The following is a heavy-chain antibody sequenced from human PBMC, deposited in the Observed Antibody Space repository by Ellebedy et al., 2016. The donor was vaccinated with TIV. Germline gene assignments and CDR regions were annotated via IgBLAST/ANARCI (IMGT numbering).Heavy chain of an antibody. CDR3: ARDCIAAAGTNVGNDAFDI. V-gene: IGHV4-4*02. Sequence: MPSETLSLTCAVSGGSISSSNWWSWVRQPPGKGLEWIGEIYHSGSTNYNPSLKSRVTISVDKSKNQFSLKLSSVTAADTAVYYCARDCIAAAGTNVGNDAFDIWGQGTMVTVSS. D-gene: IGHD6-13*01. CDR1: GGSISSSNW. J-gene: IGHJ3*02. CDR2: IYHSGST.